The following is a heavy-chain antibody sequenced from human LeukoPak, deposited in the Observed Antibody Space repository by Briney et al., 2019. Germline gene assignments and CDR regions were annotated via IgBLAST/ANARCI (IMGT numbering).Heavy chain of an antibody. Sequence: QPGGSLRLSCAVSGIPFSSYWMAWVRQAPGKGLGWVAIINPDGSVINHADSVKGRFSISRDNARNSLFLQMNSLRAEDTAVYYCTSGWSAAFDNWGQGTLVSVSS. V-gene: IGHV3-7*01. D-gene: IGHD6-19*01. CDR3: TSGWSAAFDN. CDR2: INPDGSVI. J-gene: IGHJ4*02. CDR1: GIPFSSYW.